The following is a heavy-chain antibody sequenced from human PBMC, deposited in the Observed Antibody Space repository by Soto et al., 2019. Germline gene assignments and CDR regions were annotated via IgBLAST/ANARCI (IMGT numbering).Heavy chain of an antibody. CDR3: CPTMVRGVLFDY. Sequence: GGSLRLSCAASGFTFSGSAMHWVRQASGKGLEWVGRIRSKANSYATAYAASVKGRFTISRDDSKNTAYLQMNSLKTEDTAVYYCCPTMVRGVLFDYWGQGTLVTVSS. D-gene: IGHD3-10*01. V-gene: IGHV3-73*01. J-gene: IGHJ4*02. CDR2: IRSKANSYAT. CDR1: GFTFSGSA.